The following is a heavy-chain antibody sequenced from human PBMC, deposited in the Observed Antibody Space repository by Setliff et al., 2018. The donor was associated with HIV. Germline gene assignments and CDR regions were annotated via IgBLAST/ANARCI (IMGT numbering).Heavy chain of an antibody. D-gene: IGHD6-13*01. CDR1: GGSISSGGNY. Sequence: SETLSLTCTVSGGSISSGGNYWSWIRQPPGKRLEWLGSIYSSGSPSYNPSLSSRLTISVDTSKNHVSLRLSSVTAADTGVYYCARHRDPPGTSWIYYYYYMDLWGEGTTVTVSS. V-gene: IGHV4-39*01. CDR2: IYSSGSP. CDR3: ARHRDPPGTSWIYYYYYMDL. J-gene: IGHJ6*03.